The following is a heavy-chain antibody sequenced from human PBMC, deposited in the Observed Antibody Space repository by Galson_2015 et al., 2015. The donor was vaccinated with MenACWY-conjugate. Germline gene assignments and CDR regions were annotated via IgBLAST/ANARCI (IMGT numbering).Heavy chain of an antibody. V-gene: IGHV3-23*01. CDR1: GFTFNTFG. D-gene: IGHD4-17*01. Sequence: SLRLSCAASGFTFNTFGMTWVRQAPGTGLEWVASIHGANYVQYADSVKGRFTISRDNSKSTLFLQMNSVRAEDTALYYCSRDPNGDYVGAFDSWGPGTMVTVSS. CDR3: SRDPNGDYVGAFDS. CDR2: IHGANYV. J-gene: IGHJ3*02.